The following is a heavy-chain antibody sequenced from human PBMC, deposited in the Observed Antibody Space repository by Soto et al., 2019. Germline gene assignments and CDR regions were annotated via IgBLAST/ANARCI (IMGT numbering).Heavy chain of an antibody. CDR3: ATSGGGLMTTEFDAFDI. J-gene: IGHJ3*02. D-gene: IGHD3-16*01. CDR1: GYTLNTYY. V-gene: IGHV1-24*01. CDR2: FDPEDGET. Sequence: ASVKVSCKPSGYTLNTYYLHWVRQVPGQGFEWMGGFDPEDGETIYAQKFQGRVTMTEDTSTDTAYMELSSLRSEDTAVYYCATSGGGLMTTEFDAFDIWGQGTMVTVS.